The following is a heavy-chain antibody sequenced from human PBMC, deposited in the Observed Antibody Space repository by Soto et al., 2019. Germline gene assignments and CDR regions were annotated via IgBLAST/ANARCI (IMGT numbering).Heavy chain of an antibody. V-gene: IGHV4-39*01. CDR2: IYYSGSA. D-gene: IGHD3-16*01. CDR1: GGSISSSSYY. J-gene: IGHJ4*02. Sequence: SETLSLICTVSGGSISSSSYYWGWIRQPPGKGLEWIGSIYYSGSAYYNPSLKSRVIISADTSKNQFSLILSSVTAADTAVYYCARKNGGDFFDYWGQGTLVTVSS. CDR3: ARKNGGDFFDY.